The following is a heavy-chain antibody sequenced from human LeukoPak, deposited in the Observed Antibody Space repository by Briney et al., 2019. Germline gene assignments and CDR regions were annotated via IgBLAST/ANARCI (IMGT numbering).Heavy chain of an antibody. CDR3: ARDSSYDFWSGYYNY. D-gene: IGHD3-3*01. Sequence: GGSLRLSCAASGFTFSSYWMTWVRQAPGKGLEWVANIKQDGSEKYYVNSVKGRFTISRDNAKNSLYLQMNSLRAEDTAVYYCARDSSYDFWSGYYNYWGQGTLVTVSS. CDR1: GFTFSSYW. V-gene: IGHV3-7*01. J-gene: IGHJ4*02. CDR2: IKQDGSEK.